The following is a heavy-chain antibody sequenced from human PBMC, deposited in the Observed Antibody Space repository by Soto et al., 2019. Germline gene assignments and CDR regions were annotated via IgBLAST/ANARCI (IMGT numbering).Heavy chain of an antibody. CDR3: AAERGTCSGGSCYAYYYYGMDV. CDR2: IVVGSGNT. V-gene: IGHV1-58*01. Sequence: SVKVSCKASGFTFTSSAVQWVRQARGQRLEWIGWIVVGSGNTNYAQKFQERVTITRDMSTSTAYMELSSLRSEDTAVYYCAAERGTCSGGSCYAYYYYGMDVWGQGTTVTVSS. CDR1: GFTFTSSA. D-gene: IGHD2-15*01. J-gene: IGHJ6*02.